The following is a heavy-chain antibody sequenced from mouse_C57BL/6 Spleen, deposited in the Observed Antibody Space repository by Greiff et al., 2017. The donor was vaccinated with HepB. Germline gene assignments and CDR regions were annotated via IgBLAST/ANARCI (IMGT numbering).Heavy chain of an antibody. CDR2: INPGSGGT. J-gene: IGHJ3*01. CDR1: GYAFTNYL. D-gene: IGHD1-1*01. CDR3: ARGGYYGSRGAY. V-gene: IGHV1-54*01. Sequence: VQLQQSGAELVRPGTSVKVSCKASGYAFTNYLIEWVKQRPGQGLEWIGVINPGSGGTNYNEKFKGKATLTADKSSSTAYMQLSSLTSEDSAVYFWARGGYYGSRGAYWGQGTLVTVSA.